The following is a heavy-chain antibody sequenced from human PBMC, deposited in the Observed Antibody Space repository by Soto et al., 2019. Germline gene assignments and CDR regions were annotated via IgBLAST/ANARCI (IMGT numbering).Heavy chain of an antibody. CDR2: IYYSGST. J-gene: IGHJ4*02. D-gene: IGHD3-3*01. CDR3: ARANYDFWSGYSYYFDY. CDR1: GGSISSGDYY. V-gene: IGHV4-30-4*01. Sequence: QVQLQESGPGLVKPSQTLSLTCTVSGGSISSGDYYWSWIRQPPGKGLEWIGYIYYSGSTYYNPSLKSRVTISVDTSKNQFSLKLSSVTAGDTAVYYCARANYDFWSGYSYYFDYWGQGTLVTVSS.